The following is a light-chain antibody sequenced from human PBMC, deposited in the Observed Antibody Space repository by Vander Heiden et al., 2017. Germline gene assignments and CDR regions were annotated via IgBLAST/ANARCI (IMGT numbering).Light chain of an antibody. CDR2: WAS. CDR1: QSVLYSSDNKNY. J-gene: IGKJ2*01. V-gene: IGKV4-1*01. Sequence: DSLGTQSPDSLSVSVGGRPTINCKFSQSVLYSSDNKNYLAWYQHKPGQPPRLLIHWASTRESGVPDRFRGSGSGADFTLTISRLQAEDVAVYYCQQYYTSPYTFGQGTKLEIK. CDR3: QQYYTSPYT.